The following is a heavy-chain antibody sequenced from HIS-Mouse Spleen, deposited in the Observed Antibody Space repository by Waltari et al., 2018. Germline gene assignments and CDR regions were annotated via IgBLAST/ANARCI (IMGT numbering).Heavy chain of an antibody. CDR1: GFTFSSYG. CDR3: AKDKHHAFDY. J-gene: IGHJ4*02. Sequence: QVQLVESGGGVVQPGRSLRLSCAASGFTFSSYGMHWVRQAPDKGVWVVEVISYDGSNKYYADSVKGRFTISRDNSKNTLYLQMNSLRAEDTAVYYCAKDKHHAFDYWGQGTLVTVSS. V-gene: IGHV3-30*18. CDR2: ISYDGSNK.